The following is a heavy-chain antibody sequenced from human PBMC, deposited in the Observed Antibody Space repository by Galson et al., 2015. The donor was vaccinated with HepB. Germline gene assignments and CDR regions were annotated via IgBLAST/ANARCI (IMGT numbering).Heavy chain of an antibody. Sequence: SLRLSCAAFGFTVRSNYMSWVRQGPGKGLEWVSVIYDGGSTHYADPVKGRFSISRDNSKNTLYLQMNSLRAEDTAVYYCARLRGSGDFDYWGQGTLVTVSS. CDR3: ARLRGSGDFDY. J-gene: IGHJ4*02. CDR2: IYDGGST. V-gene: IGHV3-53*01. D-gene: IGHD3-16*01. CDR1: GFTVRSNY.